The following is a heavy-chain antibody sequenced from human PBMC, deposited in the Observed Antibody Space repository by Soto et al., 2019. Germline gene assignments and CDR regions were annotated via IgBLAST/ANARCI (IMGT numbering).Heavy chain of an antibody. CDR1: GGSVSSGPYY. D-gene: IGHD2-2*02. CDR3: ARLGGWGHCSNTRCYTFDY. J-gene: IGHJ4*02. V-gene: IGHV4-61*01. Sequence: ASETLSLTCTVSGGSVSSGPYYWSWIRQSPGRGLEWIGYIYNSRSTNYNPSLKSRVTISVDTSKNQFSLRLTSVTAADTAMYYCARLGGWGHCSNTRCYTFDYWGQGTPVTVSS. CDR2: IYNSRST.